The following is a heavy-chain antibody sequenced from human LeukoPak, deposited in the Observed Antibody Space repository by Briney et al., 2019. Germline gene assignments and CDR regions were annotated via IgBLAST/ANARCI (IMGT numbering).Heavy chain of an antibody. CDR3: AIVGATQVRRSENAFDI. D-gene: IGHD1-26*01. Sequence: PSETLSLTCTVSGGSISSYYWSWIRQPPGKGLEWIGYIYYSGSTNYNPSLKSRVTISVDTSKNQFSLKLSSVTAADTAVYYCAIVGATQVRRSENAFDIWGQGTMVTVSS. CDR1: GGSISSYY. J-gene: IGHJ3*02. CDR2: IYYSGST. V-gene: IGHV4-59*08.